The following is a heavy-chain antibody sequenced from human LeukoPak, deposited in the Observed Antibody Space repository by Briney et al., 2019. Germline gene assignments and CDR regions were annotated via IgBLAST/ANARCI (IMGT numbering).Heavy chain of an antibody. CDR2: ISSSGSTI. V-gene: IGHV3-11*04. CDR3: ARDPKTDWAPYYYYYMDV. CDR1: GFTFSDYY. Sequence: GGSLRLSCAASGFTFSDYYMSWIRQAPGKGLEWVSYISSSGSTIYYADSVKGRFTISGDNAKNSLYLQMNSLRAEDTAVYYCARDPKTDWAPYYYYYMDVWGKGTTVTVSS. D-gene: IGHD3-9*01. J-gene: IGHJ6*03.